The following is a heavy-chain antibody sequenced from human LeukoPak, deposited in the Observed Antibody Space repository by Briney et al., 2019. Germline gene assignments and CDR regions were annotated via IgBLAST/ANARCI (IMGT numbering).Heavy chain of an antibody. V-gene: IGHV1-3*01. Sequence: ASVKVSCKASGYTFTSYAMHRVRQAPGQRLEWMGWINASNGNRKYSQKFQGRVSITRDTSTSTAYMELSSLRLEGTAVDYCARESPTMVRGDGFDPWGQGTLVTVSS. J-gene: IGHJ5*02. CDR1: GYTFTSYA. CDR3: ARESPTMVRGDGFDP. CDR2: INASNGNR. D-gene: IGHD3-10*01.